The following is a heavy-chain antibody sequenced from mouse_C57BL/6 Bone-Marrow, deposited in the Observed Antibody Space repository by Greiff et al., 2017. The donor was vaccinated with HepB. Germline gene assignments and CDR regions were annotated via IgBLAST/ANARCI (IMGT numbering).Heavy chain of an antibody. CDR1: GFNIKDDY. J-gene: IGHJ3*01. Sequence: VQLQQSGAELVRPGASVKLSCTASGFNIKDDYMHWVKQRPEQGLVWIGWLDPENGDTEYASKCQGKATITADTSSNTAYLQLSSLTSEDTAVYYCTTWGYSSGYGAYWGQGTLVTVSA. CDR2: LDPENGDT. D-gene: IGHD3-2*02. V-gene: IGHV14-4*01. CDR3: TTWGYSSGYGAY.